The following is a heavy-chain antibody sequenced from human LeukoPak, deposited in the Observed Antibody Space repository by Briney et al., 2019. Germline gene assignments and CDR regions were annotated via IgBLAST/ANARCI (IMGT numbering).Heavy chain of an antibody. CDR1: GFTFSSYA. CDR2: ISCSGSST. J-gene: IGHJ3*01. V-gene: IGHV3-23*01. Sequence: QTGGSLRLSCAASGFTFSSYAMSWVRQAPGKGLEWVGDISCSGSSTYYADSVKGRFTISRDNDKSTLYLQMDRLTAEDTAVSYCARTYYDSSGPLLFDAFDLWGQGTVVTVSS. CDR3: ARTYYDSSGPLLFDAFDL. D-gene: IGHD3-22*01.